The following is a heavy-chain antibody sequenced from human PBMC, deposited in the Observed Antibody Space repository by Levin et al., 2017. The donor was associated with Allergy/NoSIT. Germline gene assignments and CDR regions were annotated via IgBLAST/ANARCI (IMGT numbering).Heavy chain of an antibody. CDR2: IYYSGST. CDR3: ARLYWRSPKYYFDY. CDR1: GGSISSSSFY. J-gene: IGHJ4*02. Sequence: PGGSLRLSCTVSGGSISSSSFYWGWVRQPPGKGLEWIGSIYYSGSTYYNPSLKSRVTISVDTSKNQFSLKLSSVTAADTAVYYCARLYWRSPKYYFDYWGQGTLVTVSS. D-gene: IGHD1-1*01. V-gene: IGHV4-39*01.